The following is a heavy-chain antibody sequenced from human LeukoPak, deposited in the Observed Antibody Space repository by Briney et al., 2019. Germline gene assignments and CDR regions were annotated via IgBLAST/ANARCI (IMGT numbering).Heavy chain of an antibody. CDR2: IYYSGST. CDR1: GGSISSYY. D-gene: IGHD3-10*01. Sequence: SETLSLTCTVSGGSISSYYWSWIRQPPGKGLEWIGYIYYSGSTNYNPSLKSRVTISVDTSKNQFSLKLSSVTAADTAVYYCARAGTYYYGSGSYSRFDYWGQGTLVTVTS. CDR3: ARAGTYYYGSGSYSRFDY. V-gene: IGHV4-59*01. J-gene: IGHJ4*02.